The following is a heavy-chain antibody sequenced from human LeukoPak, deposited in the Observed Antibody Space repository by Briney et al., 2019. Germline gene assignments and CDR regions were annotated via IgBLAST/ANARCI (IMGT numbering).Heavy chain of an antibody. D-gene: IGHD5-18*01. J-gene: IGHJ4*02. V-gene: IGHV4-39*01. CDR1: GGSISSSNAY. Sequence: RTSETLSLTCTVSGGSISSSNAYWGWIRQPPGKRLEWVGSIYYSKNTYYNPSLKSRVTISADTSKNQFSLTLGSVSATDTAVYYCASPRGFSYGYFDNWGQGTLVTVSS. CDR3: ASPRGFSYGYFDN. CDR2: IYYSKNT.